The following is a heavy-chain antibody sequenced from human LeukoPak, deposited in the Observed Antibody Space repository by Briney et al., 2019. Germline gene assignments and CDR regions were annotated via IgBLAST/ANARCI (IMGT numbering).Heavy chain of an antibody. V-gene: IGHV3-53*01. CDR2: IYSGGST. Sequence: PGGSLRLSCAASGFTVSSNYMSWVRQAPGKGLGGVSVIYSGGSTYYADSVKGRFTISRDNSKNTLYLQTNSLRAEDTAVYYCARVYRGGNNWFDPWGQGTLVTVSS. CDR1: GFTVSSNY. CDR3: ARVYRGGNNWFDP. D-gene: IGHD1-14*01. J-gene: IGHJ5*02.